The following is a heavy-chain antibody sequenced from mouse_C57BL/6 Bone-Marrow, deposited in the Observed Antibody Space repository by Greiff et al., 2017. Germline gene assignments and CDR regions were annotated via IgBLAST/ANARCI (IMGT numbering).Heavy chain of an antibody. CDR1: GYTFTSYG. D-gene: IGHD1-1*01. J-gene: IGHJ2*01. V-gene: IGHV1-81*01. CDR2: IYPRSGNT. Sequence: VMLVESGAELARPGASVKLSCKASGYTFTSYGISWVKQRTGQGLEWIGEIYPRSGNTYYNEKFKGKATLTADKSSSTAYMELRSLTSEDSGVYFWAGGYYGSSPCLDYWGQGTTLTVSA. CDR3: AGGYYGSSPCLDY.